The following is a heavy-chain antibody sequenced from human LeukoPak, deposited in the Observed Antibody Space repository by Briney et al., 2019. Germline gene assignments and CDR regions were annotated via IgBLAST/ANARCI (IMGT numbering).Heavy chain of an antibody. J-gene: IGHJ3*02. CDR1: GGSISSYY. Sequence: SETLSLTCTVSGGSISSYYWSWIRQPPGKGLGWIGYIYYSGSTNYNPSLKSRVTISVDTSKNQFSLKLSSVTAADTAVYYCAREWELSRAFDIWGQGTMVTVSS. CDR3: AREWELSRAFDI. V-gene: IGHV4-59*01. D-gene: IGHD1-26*01. CDR2: IYYSGST.